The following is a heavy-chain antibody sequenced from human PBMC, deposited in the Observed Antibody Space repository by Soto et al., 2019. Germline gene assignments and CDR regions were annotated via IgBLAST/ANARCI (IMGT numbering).Heavy chain of an antibody. Sequence: QLQLQESGSGLVKPSQTLSLTCAVSGGSISSGGYSWSWIRQPPGKGLEWIGYIYHRGSTYYNTSLKSRVTISVDRAKNQLTLKLSSVTAADTAVYYCASGYYYYGMDVWGQGTTVSVSS. J-gene: IGHJ6*02. CDR1: GGSISSGGYS. V-gene: IGHV4-30-2*01. CDR3: ASGYYYYGMDV. CDR2: IYHRGST.